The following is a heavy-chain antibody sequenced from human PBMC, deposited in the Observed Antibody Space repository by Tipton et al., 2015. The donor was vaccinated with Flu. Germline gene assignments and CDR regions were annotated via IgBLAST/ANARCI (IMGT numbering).Heavy chain of an antibody. CDR1: GGSFSGYY. J-gene: IGHJ3*02. CDR3: ARHDPTIPNAFDI. V-gene: IGHV4-34*01. CDR2: TNHSGSP. Sequence: TLSLTCAVYGGSFSGYYWSWIRPPPGKGLEGIGETNHSGSPNYNPPLKRRVTISVDTPKNHFSRKLSSVTAADTAVYYCARHDPTIPNAFDIWGQGTMVTVSS. D-gene: IGHD2-21*01.